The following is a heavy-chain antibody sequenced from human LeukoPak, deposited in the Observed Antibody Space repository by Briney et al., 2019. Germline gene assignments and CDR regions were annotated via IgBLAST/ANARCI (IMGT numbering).Heavy chain of an antibody. J-gene: IGHJ4*02. CDR1: GYTSSSQE. V-gene: IGHV3-23*01. Sequence: GGSLRLSCIDSGYTSSSQELTWVRQAPGKGLEWVSTITPGSTYTKYADSVAGRFTIARDDSTTTLYLQMNSLRAEDTAVYFCAKHYVRDLAVANADYWGQGTLVTVSS. CDR3: AKHYVRDLAVANADY. D-gene: IGHD6-19*01. CDR2: ITPGSTYT.